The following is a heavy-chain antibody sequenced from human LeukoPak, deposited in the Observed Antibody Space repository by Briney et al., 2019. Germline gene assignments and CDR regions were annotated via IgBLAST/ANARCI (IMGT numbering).Heavy chain of an antibody. V-gene: IGHV3-23*01. Sequence: PGGSLRLSCAASGFTFSSYATSWVRQAPGKGLEWVSAISGSGGSTYYADSVKGRFTISRDNSKNTLYLQMNSLRAEHTAVYYCAKSRGYSGYDTGDYDYVWGSYSDYWGQGTLVTVSS. J-gene: IGHJ4*02. CDR3: AKSRGYSGYDTGDYDYVWGSYSDY. D-gene: IGHD3-16*01. CDR1: GFTFSSYA. CDR2: ISGSGGST.